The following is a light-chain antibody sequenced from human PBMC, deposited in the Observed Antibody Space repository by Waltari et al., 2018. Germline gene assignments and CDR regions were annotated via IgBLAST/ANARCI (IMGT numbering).Light chain of an antibody. CDR2: WAS. CDR1: PSVLYSSNNKNY. Sequence: IVMTQSPDSLAVSLGARATINCKSSPSVLYSSNNKNYLAWYQQKPGQPPKLLIYWASTRESGVPDRFSGSGSGTDFTLTISSLQAEDVAVYYCQQYYSTPFTFGPGTKVDIK. CDR3: QQYYSTPFT. J-gene: IGKJ3*01. V-gene: IGKV4-1*01.